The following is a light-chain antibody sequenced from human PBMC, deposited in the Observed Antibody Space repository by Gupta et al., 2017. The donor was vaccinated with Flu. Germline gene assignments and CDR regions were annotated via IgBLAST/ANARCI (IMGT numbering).Light chain of an antibody. J-gene: IGKJ4*01. CDR2: GAS. CDR1: HSVRSNY. Sequence: EIVLTQSPGTLSLSPGEGATLSCRASHSVRSNYLAWYQHKPGQAPRLLIYGASRRATGIPDRFRGSGSVTDFTLTINSLQPEDFALYYCQQYGDSPLTFGGGTKVEIK. CDR3: QQYGDSPLT. V-gene: IGKV3-20*01.